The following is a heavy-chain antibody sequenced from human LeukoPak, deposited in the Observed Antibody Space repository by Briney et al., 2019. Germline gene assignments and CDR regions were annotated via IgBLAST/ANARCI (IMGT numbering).Heavy chain of an antibody. V-gene: IGHV3-48*01. CDR3: ARDAVAVEVHFDI. D-gene: IGHD2-15*01. Sequence: PGGSLRLSCAASGFTFSSYSMNWVRQAPGKGLEWVSYISSSSSTIYYADSVKGRFTISRDNAKNSLYLQMNSLRAEDTAVYYCARDAVAVEVHFDIWGQGTMVTVSS. J-gene: IGHJ3*02. CDR1: GFTFSSYS. CDR2: ISSSSSTI.